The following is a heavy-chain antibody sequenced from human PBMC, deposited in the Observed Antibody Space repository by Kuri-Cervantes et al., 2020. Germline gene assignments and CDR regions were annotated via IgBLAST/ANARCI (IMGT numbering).Heavy chain of an antibody. CDR2: ISWNSGSI. CDR3: AKGNTIKADSSGSVPPDAFDI. Sequence: SLKISCAASGFTFDDYAMHWVRQVPGKGLEWVSGISWNSGSIAYADSVKGRFTISRDNAKSSLYLQMNSLRAEDTALYYCAKGNTIKADSSGSVPPDAFDIWGQGTMVTVSS. D-gene: IGHD3-22*01. CDR1: GFTFDDYA. J-gene: IGHJ3*02. V-gene: IGHV3-9*01.